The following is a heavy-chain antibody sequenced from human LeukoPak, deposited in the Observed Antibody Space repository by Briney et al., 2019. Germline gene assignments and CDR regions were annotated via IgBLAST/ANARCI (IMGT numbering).Heavy chain of an antibody. V-gene: IGHV3-23*01. CDR2: ISGRGDER. J-gene: IGHJ4*02. D-gene: IGHD6-13*01. CDR1: GVTISSYV. CDR3: EKVRAAGTWGMIFDL. Sequence: GGSLRLSCAASGVTISSYVMSWVSQAPGKGLEWVSSISGRGDERKYTDSVKGQFTIFRDNSKNTLNLQMDSLRAEDTALYYCEKVRAAGTWGMIFDLWGQGTLVTVSS.